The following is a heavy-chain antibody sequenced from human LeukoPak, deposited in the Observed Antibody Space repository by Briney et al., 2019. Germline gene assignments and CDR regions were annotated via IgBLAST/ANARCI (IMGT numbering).Heavy chain of an antibody. CDR3: ARGRPKPGLWFRSDP. J-gene: IGHJ5*02. D-gene: IGHD3-10*01. V-gene: IGHV1-8*01. CDR2: MNPNSGNT. Sequence: ASVTVSCKASGYTFTSYDINWVRQATGQGLAWMGWMNPNSGNTGYAQKFQGRVTMTRNTSISTAYMELNSLRSEDTAVYYCARGRPKPGLWFRSDPWGQGTLVTVSS. CDR1: GYTFTSYD.